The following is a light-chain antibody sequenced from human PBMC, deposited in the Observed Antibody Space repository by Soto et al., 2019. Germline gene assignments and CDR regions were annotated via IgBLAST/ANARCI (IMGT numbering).Light chain of an antibody. CDR3: SSYTSSRTLV. J-gene: IGLJ1*01. CDR2: EVS. CDR1: SSDVGAYNY. V-gene: IGLV2-14*01. Sequence: QSPLTQPASVSLSPGQSITISCSGTSSDVGAYNYVSWYQQHPGKAPKLMIYEVSKRPSGVSHRFSGSKSDNTASLTISGLQTDDEADYYCSSYTSSRTLVFGTGTKVTVL.